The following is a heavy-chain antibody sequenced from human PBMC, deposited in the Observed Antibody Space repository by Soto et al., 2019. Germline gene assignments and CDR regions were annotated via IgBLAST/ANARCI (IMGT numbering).Heavy chain of an antibody. J-gene: IGHJ5*02. Sequence: SETLSLTCTVSGDSISSYYWSWIRQPPGKGLEWIGYIYYSGSTNYNPSLKSRVTISVDTSKNQFSLKLSSVTAADTAVYYFARLFWADYWNYRMNWFDPWGQGSLVTVSS. CDR3: ARLFWADYWNYRMNWFDP. CDR2: IYYSGST. V-gene: IGHV4-59*08. D-gene: IGHD1-7*01. CDR1: GDSISSYY.